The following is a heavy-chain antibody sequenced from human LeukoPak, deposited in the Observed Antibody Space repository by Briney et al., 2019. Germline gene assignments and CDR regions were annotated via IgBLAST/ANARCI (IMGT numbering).Heavy chain of an antibody. V-gene: IGHV3-23*01. CDR3: APRSGSYPQ. Sequence: GGSLRLSCAASGFTFSSYAMSWVRQAPGTGLEWVSAISGSGGSTYYADSVKGRFTISRDNSKNTLYLQMNSPRAEDTAVYYCAPRSGSYPQWGQGTLVTVSS. J-gene: IGHJ4*02. CDR2: ISGSGGST. CDR1: GFTFSSYA. D-gene: IGHD1-26*01.